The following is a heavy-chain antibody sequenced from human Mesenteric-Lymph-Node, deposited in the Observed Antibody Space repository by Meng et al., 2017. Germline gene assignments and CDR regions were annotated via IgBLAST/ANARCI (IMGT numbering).Heavy chain of an antibody. CDR1: GFTFTDYA. Sequence: QVQLVESGGGVVQPGGSLRLSCSAPGFTFTDYAMHWVRQAPGKGLEWVAIVSHDGNSGCYADSVKGRFSISRDNFRNTQYLQMNSLRPEDTAVYYCARDKSHYDGRSGWFDPWGQGTLVTVSS. V-gene: IGHV3-30-3*01. J-gene: IGHJ5*02. D-gene: IGHD3-16*01. CDR3: ARDKSHYDGRSGWFDP. CDR2: VSHDGNSG.